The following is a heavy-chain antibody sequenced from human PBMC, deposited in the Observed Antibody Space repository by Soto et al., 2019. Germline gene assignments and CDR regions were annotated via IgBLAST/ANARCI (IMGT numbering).Heavy chain of an antibody. D-gene: IGHD6-19*01. V-gene: IGHV4-4*02. J-gene: IGHJ4*02. Sequence: QVQLQESGPGLVNPSGTLSLTCAVSGGSISSGSWWSWVRQPPGKGLQWIGEIYHTGTTKYNLSLKSRFSISVDTSKNQFSLQVSSVTAADTAIYFCARDPGRAVALDWGEGTLVTVS. CDR1: GGSISSGSW. CDR2: IYHTGTT. CDR3: ARDPGRAVALD.